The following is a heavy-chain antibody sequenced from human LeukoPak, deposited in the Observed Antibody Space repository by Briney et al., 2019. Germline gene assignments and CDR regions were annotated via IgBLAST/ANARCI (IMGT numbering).Heavy chain of an antibody. CDR2: IIPIFGTA. D-gene: IGHD3-3*01. J-gene: IGHJ4*02. Sequence: SVKVSCKASGGTFSSYTISWVRQAPGQGLEWMGGIIPIFGTANYAQKFQGRVTITADESTSTAYMELSSLRSEDTAVYYCARGEQFLEWLFGYWGQGTLVTVSS. CDR3: ARGEQFLEWLFGY. V-gene: IGHV1-69*13. CDR1: GGTFSSYT.